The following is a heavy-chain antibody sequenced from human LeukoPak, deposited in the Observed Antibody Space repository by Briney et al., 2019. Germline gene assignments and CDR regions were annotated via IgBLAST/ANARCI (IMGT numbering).Heavy chain of an antibody. V-gene: IGHV4-38-2*01. CDR2: IYHSENT. CDR1: GYSISSGYY. D-gene: IGHD3-22*01. Sequence: SETLSLTCVVSGYSISSGYYWGWIRQSPGKGLEWIGSIYHSENTYYNPSLKSRVTISVDTSKNQFSLKLSSVTATDTAVYYCASPELTSGYYRGSFDYWGQGTLVTVSS. CDR3: ASPELTSGYYRGSFDY. J-gene: IGHJ4*02.